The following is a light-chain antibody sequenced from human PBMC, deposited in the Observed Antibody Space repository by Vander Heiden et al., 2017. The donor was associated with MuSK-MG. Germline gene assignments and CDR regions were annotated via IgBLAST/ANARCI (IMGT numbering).Light chain of an antibody. CDR2: AAS. J-gene: IGKJ2*01. V-gene: IGKV1-39*01. CDR1: QSISTY. Sequence: DILLTQSPSSLSGSVGDRVALTCRASQSISTYLHWYQVKPGRAPKLLVFAASTLETGVSSRFSGSGSGTDFTLTITNLQPEDFGTYFCQQSFRVPYTFGQGTTLDIK. CDR3: QQSFRVPYT.